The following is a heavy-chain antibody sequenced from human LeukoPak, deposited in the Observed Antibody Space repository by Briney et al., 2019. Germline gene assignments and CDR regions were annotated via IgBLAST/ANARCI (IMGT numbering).Heavy chain of an antibody. D-gene: IGHD3-22*01. Sequence: PGGSLRLSCAASGFTFSSYAMSWVRQAPGKGLEWVSAISGSGGSTYYADSVKGRFTISRDNSKNTLYLQMNSLRAEDTAVYYCAKDLSPPLFDSSGFFDAFVIWGQGTMVTVSS. CDR3: AKDLSPPLFDSSGFFDAFVI. J-gene: IGHJ3*02. V-gene: IGHV3-23*01. CDR1: GFTFSSYA. CDR2: ISGSGGST.